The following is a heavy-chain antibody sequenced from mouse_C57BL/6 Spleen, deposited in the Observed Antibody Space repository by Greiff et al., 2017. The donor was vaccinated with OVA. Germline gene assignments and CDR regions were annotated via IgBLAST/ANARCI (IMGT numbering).Heavy chain of an antibody. V-gene: IGHV1-69*01. CDR3: ARDLHYFDY. Sequence: QVQLQQPGAELVMPGASVKLSCKASGYTFTSYWMHWVKQRPGQGLEWIGEIDPSDSYTNYNQKFKGKSTLTVDKSSSTAYMQLSSLTSEDSAVYYCARDLHYFDYWAKAPLSQSPQ. J-gene: IGHJ2*01. CDR1: GYTFTSYW. CDR2: IDPSDSYT.